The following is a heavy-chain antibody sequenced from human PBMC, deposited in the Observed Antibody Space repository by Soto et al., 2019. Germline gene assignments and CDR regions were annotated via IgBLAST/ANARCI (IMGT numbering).Heavy chain of an antibody. CDR1: GYTLTNYD. CDR2: MNPKSGNT. J-gene: IGHJ5*02. Sequence: ASVKVSCKSSGYTLTNYDINWVRQAAGQGLEWMGWMNPKSGNTVYAQKFQGRVTMTSNTSISTAYMELTSLRSDDTAVYYCARGRWSDWNWDWFDPWGQGTLVTVSS. CDR3: ARGRWSDWNWDWFDP. V-gene: IGHV1-8*01. D-gene: IGHD1-7*01.